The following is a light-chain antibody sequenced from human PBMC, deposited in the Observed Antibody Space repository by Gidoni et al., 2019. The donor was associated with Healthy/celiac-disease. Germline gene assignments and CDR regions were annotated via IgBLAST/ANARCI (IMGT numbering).Light chain of an antibody. Sequence: EIVFTQSPGTLSLSPGERATLSCRASQSVSSSYLAWYQQKPGQAPRLLIYGASSRATGIPDRFSGSGSGKDFTLTISRLEPEDFAVYYCQQDGSSRGAFGQGTKVEIK. CDR1: QSVSSSY. V-gene: IGKV3-20*01. CDR2: GAS. CDR3: QQDGSSRGA. J-gene: IGKJ1*01.